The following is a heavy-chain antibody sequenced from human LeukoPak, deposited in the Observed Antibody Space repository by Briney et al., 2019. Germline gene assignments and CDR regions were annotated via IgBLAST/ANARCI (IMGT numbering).Heavy chain of an antibody. V-gene: IGHV1-2*02. CDR2: IYPDSGGT. D-gene: IGHD3-10*01. J-gene: IGHJ4*02. Sequence: GAALKVSCKASGYTFTDYYMHWVRQAPGHGLEWVGWIYPDSGGTNYAQKCQGRVTMTRDTSISTAYMGMSRLTSDDTAVYYCARGRSDYYLDSWGQGTLVTVSS. CDR1: GYTFTDYY. CDR3: ARGRSDYYLDS.